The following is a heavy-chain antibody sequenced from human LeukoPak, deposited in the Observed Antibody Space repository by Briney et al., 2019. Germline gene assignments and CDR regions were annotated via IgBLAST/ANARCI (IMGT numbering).Heavy chain of an antibody. Sequence: ASVKVSCKASGYTFMGYGVSWVRQAPGQGLEWMGWISPYTGNTDYVHDLRGGVTVTADTSTNTVYMELRSLRSDDTAVYYCTREAEDLPGVITFLYWGQGTLVTVSS. D-gene: IGHD3-22*01. CDR2: ISPYTGNT. V-gene: IGHV1-18*01. J-gene: IGHJ4*02. CDR3: TREAEDLPGVITFLY. CDR1: GYTFMGYG.